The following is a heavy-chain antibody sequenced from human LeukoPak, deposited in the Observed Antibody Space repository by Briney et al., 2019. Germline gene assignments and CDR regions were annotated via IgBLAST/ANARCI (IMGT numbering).Heavy chain of an antibody. J-gene: IGHJ4*02. CDR3: ARAGIAVASLDY. D-gene: IGHD6-19*01. CDR1: GYTFTSYA. Sequence: ASVKVSCKASGYTFTSYAMHWVRQAPGQRLEWMGWINAGNGNTKYSQKFQGRVTVTRDTSASTAYMELSSLTSEDTAVYYCARAGIAVASLDYWGQGTLVTVSS. CDR2: INAGNGNT. V-gene: IGHV1-3*01.